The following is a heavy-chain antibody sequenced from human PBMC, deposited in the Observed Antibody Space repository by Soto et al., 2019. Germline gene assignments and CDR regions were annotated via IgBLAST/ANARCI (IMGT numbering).Heavy chain of an antibody. CDR2: INVGNGGT. Sequence: QVQLVQSGAEEKKPGASVKVSCKASGYTFTTYPMNWLRQAPGQRPEWMGWINVGNGGTKYSQKFQGRVSITRDTSASTAYMQVSRLRSDDTAVYYCATDRGGYCSGGSCPEAWFDPWGQGTLVTVTS. CDR1: GYTFTTYP. D-gene: IGHD2-15*01. CDR3: ATDRGGYCSGGSCPEAWFDP. V-gene: IGHV1-3*05. J-gene: IGHJ5*02.